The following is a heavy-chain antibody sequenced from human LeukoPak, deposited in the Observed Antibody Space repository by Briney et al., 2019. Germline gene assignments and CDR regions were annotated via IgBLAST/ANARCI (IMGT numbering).Heavy chain of an antibody. V-gene: IGHV3-7*01. J-gene: IGHJ5*02. D-gene: IGHD3-22*01. CDR2: VKEDGSEK. CDR1: GFTFSNHW. CDR3: ARDRGYYDSSGYIS. Sequence: GGSLRLSCAASGFTFSNHWMIWVRQAPGKGLEWVANVKEDGSEKYYVDSVKGRFTISRDNAKNSVYLQMNSLRDEDTAVYYCARDRGYYDSSGYISWGQGTLVTVSS.